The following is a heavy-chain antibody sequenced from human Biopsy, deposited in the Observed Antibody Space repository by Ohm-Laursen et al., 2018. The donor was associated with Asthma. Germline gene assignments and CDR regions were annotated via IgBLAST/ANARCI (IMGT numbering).Heavy chain of an antibody. CDR2: ISYDGNHK. D-gene: IGHD5-12*01. CDR1: GFMFRSFG. J-gene: IGHJ4*02. CDR3: TKRRGYSGHDNDY. V-gene: IGHV3-30*18. Sequence: SLRLSCSASGFMFRSFGMHWVRQAPGKGLEWVAVISYDGNHKFYEDSAKGRFTISRDNSKNTLYLQMNSLRTEDTAVYYCTKRRGYSGHDNDYWGQGTLVIVSS.